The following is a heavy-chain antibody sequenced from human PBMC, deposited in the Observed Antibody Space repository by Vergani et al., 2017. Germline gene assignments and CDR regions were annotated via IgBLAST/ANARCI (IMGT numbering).Heavy chain of an antibody. D-gene: IGHD2-8*01. Sequence: QVQLVQSGAEVKKPGASVKVSCKASGYTFTSYDINWVRQATGQGLEWMGWMNPNSGNTGYAQKFQGRVTMTRNTAISTAYMELSSLRSEDTAVYYCARALFCTNGVCYYYYYGMHVWGQGTTVTVSS. J-gene: IGHJ6*02. CDR2: MNPNSGNT. CDR3: ARALFCTNGVCYYYYYGMHV. V-gene: IGHV1-8*01. CDR1: GYTFTSYD.